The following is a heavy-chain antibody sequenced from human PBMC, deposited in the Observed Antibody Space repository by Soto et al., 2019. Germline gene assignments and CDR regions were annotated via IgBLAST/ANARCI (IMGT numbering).Heavy chain of an antibody. D-gene: IGHD6-19*01. Sequence: QVQLVQSGAEVKKPGPSGRASSKPSGYTFTSYVITWCRQALGQGLGGMGWISAYNGNTNYAQKLQGRVTMTTDTSTSTAYMELRSLRSDDTAVYYCARVHGVAGEGYFDLWGRGTLVTVSS. CDR1: GYTFTSYV. CDR2: ISAYNGNT. J-gene: IGHJ2*01. V-gene: IGHV1-18*01. CDR3: ARVHGVAGEGYFDL.